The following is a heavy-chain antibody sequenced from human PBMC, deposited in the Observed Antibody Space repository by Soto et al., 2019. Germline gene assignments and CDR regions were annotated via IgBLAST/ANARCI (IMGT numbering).Heavy chain of an antibody. D-gene: IGHD1-1*01. CDR2: INPSGGST. V-gene: IGHV1-46*03. CDR1: GYTFTSYY. J-gene: IGHJ4*02. CDR3: SRGYPPGDQLGSLPGAY. Sequence: QVQLVQSGAEVMQPGASVKVSCKASGYTFTSYYIQWVRQAPGQGLEWMGIINPSGGSTNSAQKCQGRVTMTRDTSTSNGYMELSSMRSEDTAIDYCSRGYPPGDQLGSLPGAYRGQGTLVTVSS.